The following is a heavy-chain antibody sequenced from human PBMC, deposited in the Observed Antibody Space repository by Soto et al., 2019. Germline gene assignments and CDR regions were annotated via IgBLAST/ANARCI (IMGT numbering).Heavy chain of an antibody. CDR2: IVPMFGTS. J-gene: IGHJ4*02. Sequence: QERLVQSGAEVRKPGSSVKVSCKVTGGTSTRYAINWVRQAPGQGLEWMGGIVPMFGTSKYAQKCQGRVTITADTSTDVAYMELRSLRSADTAVYYCNRGSEYDFWSGYLWGQGTLVSGS. V-gene: IGHV1-69*06. D-gene: IGHD3-3*01. CDR1: GGTSTRYA. CDR3: NRGSEYDFWSGYL.